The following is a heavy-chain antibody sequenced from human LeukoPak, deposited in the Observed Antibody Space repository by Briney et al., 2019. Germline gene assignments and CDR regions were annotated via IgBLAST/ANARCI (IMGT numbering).Heavy chain of an antibody. V-gene: IGHV4-59*01. Sequence: SETLSLTCTVSGGSISSYYWSWIRQPPGKGLEWIGYIYYSGSTNYNPSLKSRVTISVDTSKNQFSLKLSSVTAADAAVYYCARVLTGPAAFDIWGQGTMVTVSS. CDR2: IYYSGST. D-gene: IGHD3-16*01. CDR3: ARVLTGPAAFDI. CDR1: GGSISSYY. J-gene: IGHJ3*02.